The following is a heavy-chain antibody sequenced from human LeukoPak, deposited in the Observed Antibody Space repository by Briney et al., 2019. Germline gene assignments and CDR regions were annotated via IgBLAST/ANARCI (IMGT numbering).Heavy chain of an antibody. CDR1: GFTFTSYS. CDR2: ISSSSDYI. CDR3: ARGATTTRFGRFDP. J-gene: IGHJ5*02. Sequence: GGSLRHTCAASGFTFTSYSMNWVRQAPRKGLEWVSAISSSSDYIYHADSVKGRFTISRDNPKKSLYLQMNSLRAEDTAVYYCARGATTTRFGRFDPWGQGTLVIVSS. V-gene: IGHV3-21*01. D-gene: IGHD4-17*01.